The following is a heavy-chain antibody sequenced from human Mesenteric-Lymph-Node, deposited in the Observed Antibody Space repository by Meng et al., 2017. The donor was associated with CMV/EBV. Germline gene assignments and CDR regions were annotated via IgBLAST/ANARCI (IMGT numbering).Heavy chain of an antibody. Sequence: GGSLRLSCVASGYIFKKCSMTWVRQAPGKGLEWVSLIYSGGNTYHADSVKGRFTISRDNSKNTLNLQMNSLRVEDTAVYYCARDPLGIGAFDIWGQGTMVTVSS. CDR3: ARDPLGIGAFDI. CDR1: GYIFKKCS. V-gene: IGHV3-53*01. CDR2: IYSGGNT. J-gene: IGHJ3*02.